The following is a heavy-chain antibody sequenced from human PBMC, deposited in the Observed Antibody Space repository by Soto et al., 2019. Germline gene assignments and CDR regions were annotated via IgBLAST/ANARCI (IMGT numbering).Heavy chain of an antibody. D-gene: IGHD2-2*01. J-gene: IGHJ6*01. CDR1: PFILNRYE. V-gene: IGHV3-48*03. CDR2: ISSRGSTI. Sequence: PERCLRLPCAASPFILNRYEMNWVRPAPGKGLARVSYISSRGSTIYYADSVKGRCTISRDKAKNSLYLQMNCLRAGETAGYYFSPRDPRTSSYYG. CDR3: SPRDPRTSSYYG.